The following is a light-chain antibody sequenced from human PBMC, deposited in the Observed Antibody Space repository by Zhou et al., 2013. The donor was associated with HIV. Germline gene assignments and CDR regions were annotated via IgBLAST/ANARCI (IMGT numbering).Light chain of an antibody. J-gene: IGKJ3*01. CDR3: QQSYSFPQLT. CDR1: QNIYTY. V-gene: IGKV1-39*01. Sequence: DIQLTQSPSSLSVSAGDRVTITCRASQNIYTYLNWYQQKPGTAPKLLIYAASSLQSGVPSRFSGTGSGTEFALTIGSLQPEDFAIYYCQQSYSFPQLTFGPGTKVDIK. CDR2: AAS.